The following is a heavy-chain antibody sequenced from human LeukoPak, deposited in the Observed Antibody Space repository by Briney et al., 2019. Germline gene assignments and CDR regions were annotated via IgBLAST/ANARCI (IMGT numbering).Heavy chain of an antibody. V-gene: IGHV1-69*05. D-gene: IGHD3-22*01. CDR2: IIPIFGTT. CDR3: ARGGNYYDSSGYLFDY. CDR1: GGTFSSYA. J-gene: IGHJ4*02. Sequence: SVKVSCKASGGTFSSYAISWVRQAPGQGLEWMGGIIPIFGTTNYAQKFQGRVTITTDESTSTAYIELSSLRSEDTAVYYCARGGNYYDSSGYLFDYWGQGTLVTVSS.